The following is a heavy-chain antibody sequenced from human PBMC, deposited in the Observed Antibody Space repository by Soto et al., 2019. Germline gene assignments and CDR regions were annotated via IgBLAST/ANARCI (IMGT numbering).Heavy chain of an antibody. V-gene: IGHV1-69*13. CDR3: ATLSGRIRGVIIRNYYYYYGMDV. CDR2: IIPIFGTA. D-gene: IGHD3-10*01. Sequence: ASVKVSCKASGGTFSSYAISWVRQAPGQGLEWMGGIIPIFGTANYAQKFQGRVTITADESTSTAYMELSSLRSEDTAVYCCATLSGRIRGVIIRNYYYYYGMDVWGQGTTVTVSS. CDR1: GGTFSSYA. J-gene: IGHJ6*02.